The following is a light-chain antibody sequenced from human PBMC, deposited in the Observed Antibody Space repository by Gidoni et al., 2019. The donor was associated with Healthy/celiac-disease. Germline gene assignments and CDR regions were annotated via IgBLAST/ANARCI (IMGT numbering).Light chain of an antibody. V-gene: IGKV3-20*01. J-gene: IGKJ4*01. CDR2: DAS. CDR3: QQYGSSPLT. CDR1: QSVSSSY. Sequence: EIVLTQSPGTLSLSPGERATLSCRASQSVSSSYLAWYQQKPGQAPRLLIYDASSRATGIPDRFSGSGSGTDFTLTISRLEPEDFAVYYCQQYGSSPLTFGGXTKVEIK.